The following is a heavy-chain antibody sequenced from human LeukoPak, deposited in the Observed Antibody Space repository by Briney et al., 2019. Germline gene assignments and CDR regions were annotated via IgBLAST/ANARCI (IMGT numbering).Heavy chain of an antibody. J-gene: IGHJ4*02. CDR1: GFTFSSYA. CDR3: AKDKLAYCSGGSCYYFDY. D-gene: IGHD2-15*01. V-gene: IGHV3-23*01. CDR2: ISGSGGST. Sequence: GGSLRLSCAASGFTFSSYAMSWVRQAPGKGLEWVSAISGSGGSTYYADSVKGRFTISRDNSKNTLYLQMNSLRAEDTAVYYCAKDKLAYCSGGSCYYFDYWGQGTLVTVFS.